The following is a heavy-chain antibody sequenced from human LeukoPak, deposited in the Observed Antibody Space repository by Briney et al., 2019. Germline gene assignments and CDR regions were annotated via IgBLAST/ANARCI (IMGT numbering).Heavy chain of an antibody. V-gene: IGHV1-46*01. CDR1: GYTFTNYY. CDR3: ARDIAPRPGPEYYFDS. J-gene: IGHJ4*02. Sequence: GASVKVSCKASGYTFTNYYLHWLRQAPGQGLEWMGIINPGGGSTNYAQNFQGRVSMTTDMSTTTVYMELSHLRSEDTALYYCARDIAPRPGPEYYFDSWGQGTLVTLSS. CDR2: INPGGGST. D-gene: IGHD6-6*01.